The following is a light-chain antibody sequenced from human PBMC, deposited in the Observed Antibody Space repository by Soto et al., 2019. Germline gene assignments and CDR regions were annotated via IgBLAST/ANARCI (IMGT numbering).Light chain of an antibody. Sequence: DIQMTQSPSTLSASVGDRVTLDCRASQTISTWLAWYQQKPGKAPKLLIYGASSLQTGVPSRVSGSGSGTEFTLTISSLQPDDFATYYCQQYNSYSYTFGQGTKLEIK. V-gene: IGKV1-5*01. J-gene: IGKJ2*01. CDR3: QQYNSYSYT. CDR2: GAS. CDR1: QTISTW.